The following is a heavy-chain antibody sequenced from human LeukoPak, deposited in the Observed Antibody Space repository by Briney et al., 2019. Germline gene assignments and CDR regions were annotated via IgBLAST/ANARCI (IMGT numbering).Heavy chain of an antibody. Sequence: SETLSLTCTVSGGSISSYYWSWIRQPPGKGLEWIGYIYYSGSTNYNPSLKSRVTISVDTSKNQFSLKLSSVTAADTAVYYCARQDYYDSSGYFHYWGQGTLVTVSS. CDR3: ARQDYYDSSGYFHY. J-gene: IGHJ4*02. CDR2: IYYSGST. D-gene: IGHD3-22*01. V-gene: IGHV4-59*08. CDR1: GGSISSYY.